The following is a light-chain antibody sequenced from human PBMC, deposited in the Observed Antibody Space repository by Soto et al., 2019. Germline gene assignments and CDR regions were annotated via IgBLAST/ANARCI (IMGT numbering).Light chain of an antibody. CDR1: SSDVGRYNY. CDR2: EVT. J-gene: IGLJ1*01. CDR3: STWGGCGV. V-gene: IGLV2-14*01. Sequence: QSALTQPDSVSGSPGQSITISCTGTSSDVGRYNYVSWYQQHPGKAPKLILYEVTNRPSGVSNRFSGSKSGNTASLTITGLQADEEADSYCSTWGGCGVFGTGRKVTVL.